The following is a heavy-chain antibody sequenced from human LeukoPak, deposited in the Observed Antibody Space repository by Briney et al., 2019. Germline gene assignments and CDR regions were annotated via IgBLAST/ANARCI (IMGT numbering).Heavy chain of an antibody. J-gene: IGHJ4*02. CDR1: GGSISPYY. D-gene: IGHD6-19*01. CDR3: ARGGWSNDY. Sequence: SETLSLTCTVSGGSISPYYWSWIRQPPGKGLEWIGYIHYTGSTNYNPSPKSRVSISVDTSKNQFSLNLNSVTAADTAVYYCARGGWSNDYWGQGTLVTVSS. CDR2: IHYTGST. V-gene: IGHV4-59*08.